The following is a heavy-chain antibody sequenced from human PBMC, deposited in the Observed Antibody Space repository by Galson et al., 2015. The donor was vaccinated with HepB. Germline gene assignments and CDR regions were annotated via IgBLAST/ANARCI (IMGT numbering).Heavy chain of an antibody. D-gene: IGHD3-22*01. CDR2: ISGSGGST. J-gene: IGHJ3*02. CDR1: GFTFSNAW. Sequence: SLRLSCAASGFTFSNAWMSWVRQAPGKGLEWVSAISGSGGSTYYADSVKGRFTISRDNSKNTLYLQMNSLKAEDTAVYYCAKGVGYYDSSGYAHDAFDIWGQGTMVTVSS. CDR3: AKGVGYYDSSGYAHDAFDI. V-gene: IGHV3-23*01.